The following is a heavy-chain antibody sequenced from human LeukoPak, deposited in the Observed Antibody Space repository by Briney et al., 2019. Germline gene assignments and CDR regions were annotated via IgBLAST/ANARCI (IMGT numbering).Heavy chain of an antibody. D-gene: IGHD3-22*01. V-gene: IGHV1-46*01. CDR2: INPSGGST. CDR3: ARDPLFYYDSSTYFYYFDY. CDR1: GYTFTSYY. J-gene: IGHJ4*02. Sequence: ASVKVSCKASGYTFTSYYMHWVRLAPGQGLEWMGIINPSGGSTSYAQKFQGRVTMTRDTSTTTAYMELSSLRSEDTAMYYCARDPLFYYDSSTYFYYFDYWGQGTLVTVSS.